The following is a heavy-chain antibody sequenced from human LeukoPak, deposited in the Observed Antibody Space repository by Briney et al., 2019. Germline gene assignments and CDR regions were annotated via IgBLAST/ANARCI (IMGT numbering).Heavy chain of an antibody. CDR3: VRGGSDPGVGIFDY. CDR2: ISYDGSNK. Sequence: GGSLRLSCAASGFTFSSYAMHWVRQAPGKGLEWVAVISYDGSNKYYADSVKGRFTISRDNSKNTLYLQMNSLRAEDTAVYYCVRGGSDPGVGIFDYWGQGTLVTVSS. CDR1: GFTFSSYA. V-gene: IGHV3-30-3*01. D-gene: IGHD3-16*01. J-gene: IGHJ4*02.